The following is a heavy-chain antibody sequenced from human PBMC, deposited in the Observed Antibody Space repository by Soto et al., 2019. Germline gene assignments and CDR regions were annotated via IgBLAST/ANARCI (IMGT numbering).Heavy chain of an antibody. CDR3: SKGHSGAFSTSSYHDF. D-gene: IGHD2-15*01. J-gene: IGHJ4*02. Sequence: HPWGSLRLSCATSGFPFNNYAIILWRHSPGKPLEWVSTITVSAGSTYYADSVKGRFTISRDNSKNTLYLQMKSLRAEDAAVYYCSKGHSGAFSTSSYHDFWGLGTLVTVSS. CDR1: GFPFNNYA. V-gene: IGHV3-23*01. CDR2: ITVSAGST.